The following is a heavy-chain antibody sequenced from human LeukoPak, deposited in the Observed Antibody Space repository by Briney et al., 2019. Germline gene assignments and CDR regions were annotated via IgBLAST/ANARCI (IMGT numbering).Heavy chain of an antibody. CDR2: INHSGST. CDR1: GGSFSGYY. V-gene: IGHV4-34*01. J-gene: IGHJ3*02. CDR3: ARMVVTAMAKDAFDI. Sequence: SETLSLTCAVYGGSFSGYYWSWIRQPPGKGLEWIGEINHSGSTNYNPSLKSRVTISVDTSKNQFSLKPSSVTAADTAVYYCARMVVTAMAKDAFDIWGQGTMVTVSS. D-gene: IGHD2-21*02.